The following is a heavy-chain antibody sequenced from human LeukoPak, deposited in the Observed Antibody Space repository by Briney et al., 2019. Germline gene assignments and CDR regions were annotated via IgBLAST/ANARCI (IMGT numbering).Heavy chain of an antibody. D-gene: IGHD2-2*01. V-gene: IGHV4-4*07. J-gene: IGHJ4*02. CDR3: AREGVVPATRFDY. CDR2: IYTSGST. Sequence: PSATLSLTCTVSGGSISSYYRSWIRQPAGKGLEWIGRIYTSGSTNYNPSLKSRVTMSVDTSKNQFSLKLSSVTAADTAVYYCAREGVVPATRFDYWGQGTLVTVSS. CDR1: GGSISSYY.